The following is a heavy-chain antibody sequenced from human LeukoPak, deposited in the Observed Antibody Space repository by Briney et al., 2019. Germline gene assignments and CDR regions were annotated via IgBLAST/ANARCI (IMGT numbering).Heavy chain of an antibody. Sequence: PSETLSLTCTVSGGSISSSSYSWGWIRQPPGKGLECIGYIYYSGSTNYNPSLKSRVTISVDTSKNQFSLKLSSVTAADTAVYYCARGRRGQLVRPGDAFDIWGQGTMVTVSS. V-gene: IGHV4-61*05. CDR1: GGSISSSSYS. CDR3: ARGRRGQLVRPGDAFDI. CDR2: IYYSGST. D-gene: IGHD6-13*01. J-gene: IGHJ3*02.